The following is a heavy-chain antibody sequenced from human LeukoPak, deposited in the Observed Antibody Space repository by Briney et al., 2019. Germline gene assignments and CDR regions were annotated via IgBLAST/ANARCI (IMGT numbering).Heavy chain of an antibody. CDR2: IYYSGST. CDR3: AREKEAAEPIFDP. CDR1: GGSISSSGYY. J-gene: IGHJ5*02. V-gene: IGHV4-39*07. Sequence: MPSETLSLTCTVSGGSISSSGYYGGWIRQPPGKGLEWIGSIYYSGSTYYNPSLKSRVTISVDTSKNQFSLKLSSVTAADTAVYYCAREKEAAEPIFDPWGQGTLVTVSS. D-gene: IGHD6-13*01.